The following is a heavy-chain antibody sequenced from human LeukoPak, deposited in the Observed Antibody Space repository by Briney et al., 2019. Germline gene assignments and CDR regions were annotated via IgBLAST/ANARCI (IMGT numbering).Heavy chain of an antibody. CDR3: ATGFSGTEGAFDI. Sequence: ASVNVSCKVSGYTLTELSMHWVRQAPGKGLEWMGGFDPEDGETIYAQKFQGRVTMTEDTSTDTAYMELSSPRSEDTAVYYCATGFSGTEGAFDIWGQGTMVTVSS. CDR1: GYTLTELS. CDR2: FDPEDGET. V-gene: IGHV1-24*01. J-gene: IGHJ3*02. D-gene: IGHD1-26*01.